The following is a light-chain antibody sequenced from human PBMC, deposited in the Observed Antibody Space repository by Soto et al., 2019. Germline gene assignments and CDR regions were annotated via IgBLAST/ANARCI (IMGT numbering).Light chain of an antibody. J-gene: IGKJ1*01. CDR1: PSISIW. V-gene: IGKV1-5*03. Sequence: DIQMTQSPSTLSASVGDRVTITCRASPSISIWLAWYQQKPGKAPKLLIYKASSLESGVPSRFSGSGSGKEFTITISSLQPDDFATDYCQQYNSYWTFGQGTKVEIK. CDR3: QQYNSYWT. CDR2: KAS.